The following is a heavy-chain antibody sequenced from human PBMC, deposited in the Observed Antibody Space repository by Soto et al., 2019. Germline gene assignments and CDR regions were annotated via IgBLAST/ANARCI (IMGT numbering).Heavy chain of an antibody. D-gene: IGHD3-22*01. CDR3: VRGPDYEGYFDY. V-gene: IGHV1-69*12. J-gene: IGHJ4*02. CDR2: IILPFGTP. Sequence: QVRLVQSGAEVKKTESSVKVSCEASGTTFSNFAIGWVRQPPGQGLEWMGGIILPFGTPNYAQKFQGRVTISADESMTTVCMDLRCLRSGDTAVYYCVRGPDYEGYFDYWGQGTLVTVSS. CDR1: GTTFSNFA.